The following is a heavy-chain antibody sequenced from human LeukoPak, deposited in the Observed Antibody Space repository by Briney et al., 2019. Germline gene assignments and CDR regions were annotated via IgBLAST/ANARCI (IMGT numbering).Heavy chain of an antibody. J-gene: IGHJ3*02. V-gene: IGHV3-48*03. CDR2: ISESGSNI. CDR3: ARDGGVGSGGIKDSFDI. CDR1: GFTFSNYE. Sequence: PGGSLRLSCAASGFTFSNYEMNWVRQAPGKGLEWVSYISESGSNIFYADSVKGRFTISRDNPKNSLDLQMNNLRDEDTAVYYCARDGGVGSGGIKDSFDIWGQGTMVTVSS. D-gene: IGHD3-10*01.